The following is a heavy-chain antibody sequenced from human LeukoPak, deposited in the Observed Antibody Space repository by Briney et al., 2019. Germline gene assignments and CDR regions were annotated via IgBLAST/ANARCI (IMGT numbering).Heavy chain of an antibody. D-gene: IGHD3-10*01. V-gene: IGHV4-39*07. CDR1: GGSISSSSYY. CDR2: IYYSGST. Sequence: SETLSLTCTVSGGSISSSSYYWGWIRQPPGKGLEWIGSIYYSGSTYYNPFLKSRVTISVDTSKNQFSLKLSSVTAADTAVYYCARGPGYYGPGTLDYWGQGTLVTVSS. CDR3: ARGPGYYGPGTLDY. J-gene: IGHJ4*02.